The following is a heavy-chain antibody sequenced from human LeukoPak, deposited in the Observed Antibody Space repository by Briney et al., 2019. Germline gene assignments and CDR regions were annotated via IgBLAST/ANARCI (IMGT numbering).Heavy chain of an antibody. CDR1: GYTFTGYY. J-gene: IGHJ3*02. D-gene: IGHD2-2*03. CDR2: INPNSGGT. Sequence: ASVKVSCKASGYTFTGYYMHWVRQAPGQGLESMGWINPNSGGTNYAQKFQGRVTMTRDTSISTAYMELSRLRSDDTAVYYCATMVARGGYCSSSSCYGGFDIWGQGTMVTVSS. CDR3: ATMVARGGYCSSSSCYGGFDI. V-gene: IGHV1-2*02.